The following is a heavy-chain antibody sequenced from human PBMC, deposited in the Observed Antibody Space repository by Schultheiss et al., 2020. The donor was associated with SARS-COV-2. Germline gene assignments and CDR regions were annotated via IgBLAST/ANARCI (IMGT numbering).Heavy chain of an antibody. CDR3: ARPPLRGSYYGESDYYYGMDV. Sequence: GESLKISCAASGFTFSSYSMNWVRQAPGKGLEWVSSISSSSSYIYYADSVKGRFTISRDNAKNSLYLQMNSLRAEDTAVYYCARPPLRGSYYGESDYYYGMDVWGQGTTVTVSS. CDR2: ISSSSSYI. V-gene: IGHV3-21*04. J-gene: IGHJ6*02. D-gene: IGHD1-26*01. CDR1: GFTFSSYS.